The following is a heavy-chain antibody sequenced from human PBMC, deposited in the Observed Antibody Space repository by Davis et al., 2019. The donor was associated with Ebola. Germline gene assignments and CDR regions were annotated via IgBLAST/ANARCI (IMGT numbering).Heavy chain of an antibody. CDR2: ISGSGGST. CDR1: GFTFNTYS. CDR3: AKILVRAVPYFDY. V-gene: IGHV3-23*01. D-gene: IGHD2-2*01. J-gene: IGHJ4*02. Sequence: GESLKISCAASGFTFNTYSMTWVRQAPGKGLEWVSAISGSGGSTYYADSVKGRFTISRDNSKNTLYLKMNSLRAEDTAVYYCAKILVRAVPYFDYWGQGTLVTVSS.